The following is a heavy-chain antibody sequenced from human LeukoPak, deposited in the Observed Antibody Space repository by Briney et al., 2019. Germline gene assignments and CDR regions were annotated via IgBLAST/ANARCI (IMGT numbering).Heavy chain of an antibody. J-gene: IGHJ3*02. D-gene: IGHD4-17*01. CDR2: ISSNGGST. CDR3: ARVQTDYGDHQSIIKFRLGGAFDI. V-gene: IGHV3-64*01. CDR1: GFTFSSYA. Sequence: GGSLRLSCAASGFTFSSYAMHWVRQAPGKGLEYVSAISSNGGSTYYANSVKGRFTISRDNSKNTLYLQMGSLRAEDMAVYYCARVQTDYGDHQSIIKFRLGGAFDIWGQGTMVTVSS.